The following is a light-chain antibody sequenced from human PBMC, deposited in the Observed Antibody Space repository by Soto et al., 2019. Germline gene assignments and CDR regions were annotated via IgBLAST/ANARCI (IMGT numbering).Light chain of an antibody. CDR3: QQVNGNSPVFT. J-gene: IGKJ3*01. CDR2: AAS. Sequence: DIQLTQSPSFLSASVGDRVTITCRASQGISSYLAWYQQKPGKAPKLLIYAASTLQSEVPSRFSGSGSGTEFTLTISSLQPEDFASYYCQQVNGNSPVFTFGPGTKVDIK. V-gene: IGKV1-9*01. CDR1: QGISSY.